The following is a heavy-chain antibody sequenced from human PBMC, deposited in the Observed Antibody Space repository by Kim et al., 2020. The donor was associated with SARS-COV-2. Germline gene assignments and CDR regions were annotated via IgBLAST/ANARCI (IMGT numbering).Heavy chain of an antibody. V-gene: IGHV3-53*01. CDR2: IYAGGNT. J-gene: IGHJ4*02. D-gene: IGHD3-10*01. CDR1: GFTVSNSY. Sequence: GSLRLSCAASGFTVSNSYMSWVRQAPGKGQEWVSLIYAGGNTYYSDSVKGRFTISRDNSKNMLFLQMNSLRDEDTAVYFCARDYYGSGNFYSYFDNWGQ. CDR3: ARDYYGSGNFYSYFDN.